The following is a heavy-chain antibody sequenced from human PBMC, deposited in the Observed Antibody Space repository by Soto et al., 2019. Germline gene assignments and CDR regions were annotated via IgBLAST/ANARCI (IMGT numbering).Heavy chain of an antibody. J-gene: IGHJ4*02. V-gene: IGHV3-23*04. CDR2: ISGSGGST. CDR3: AKSPLGELLGGDY. Sequence: VQLVESGGGVVRPGRSLRLSCAASGFTFSSYAMSWVRQAPGKGLEWVSAISGSGGSTYYADSVKGRFTISRDNSKNTLYLQMNSLRAEDTAVYYCAKSPLGELLGGDYWGQGTLVTVSS. D-gene: IGHD3-16*01. CDR1: GFTFSSYA.